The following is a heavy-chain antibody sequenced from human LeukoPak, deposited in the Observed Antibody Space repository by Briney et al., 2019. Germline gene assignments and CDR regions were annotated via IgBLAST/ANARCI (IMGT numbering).Heavy chain of an antibody. Sequence: GGSLRLSCAASGFTFSSYSMNWVRQAPGKGLEWVSSISSSSSYIYYADSVKGRFTISRDNAKNSLYLQMNSLRAEDTAVYYCASQLWFGELYFDYWGQGTLVTVSS. CDR1: GFTFSSYS. CDR2: ISSSSSYI. CDR3: ASQLWFGELYFDY. D-gene: IGHD3-10*01. J-gene: IGHJ4*02. V-gene: IGHV3-21*01.